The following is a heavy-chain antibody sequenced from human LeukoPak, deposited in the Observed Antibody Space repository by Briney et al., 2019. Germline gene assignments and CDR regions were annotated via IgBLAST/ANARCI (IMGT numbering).Heavy chain of an antibody. CDR3: ARTVDDGHADY. CDR2: VSYSGRI. Sequence: SETLSLTCTVSGGSISSNYWSWVRQPPGKGLEWIAYVSYSGRINYNPSLKSRVTISLDTSKSQFSLKLNSVTAADTAVYYRARTVDDGHADYWGQATLATVSS. V-gene: IGHV4-59*01. J-gene: IGHJ4*02. D-gene: IGHD1-1*01. CDR1: GGSISSNY.